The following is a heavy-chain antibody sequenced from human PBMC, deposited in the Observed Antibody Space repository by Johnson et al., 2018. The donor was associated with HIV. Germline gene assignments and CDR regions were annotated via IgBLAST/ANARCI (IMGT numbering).Heavy chain of an antibody. CDR3: AGDLAPGGSGSYYNAFDI. Sequence: EVQLVESGGGVVRPGGSLRLSCAASGFTFDDYGMSWVRQAPGKGLEWVSGIYWNGGTTGYAYSVKGRFTISRDNAKNSLYLQRKRLRAEDTALPYCAGDLAPGGSGSYYNAFDIWGQGTMVTVSS. D-gene: IGHD3-10*01. V-gene: IGHV3-20*04. J-gene: IGHJ3*02. CDR1: GFTFDDYG. CDR2: IYWNGGTT.